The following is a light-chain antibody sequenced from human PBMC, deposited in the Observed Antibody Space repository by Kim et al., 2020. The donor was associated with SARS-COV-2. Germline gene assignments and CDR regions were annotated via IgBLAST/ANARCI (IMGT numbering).Light chain of an antibody. CDR1: QSVSSN. CDR3: QHYNNWPLT. V-gene: IGKV3-15*01. CDR2: GAS. J-gene: IGKJ4*01. Sequence: ESRGDRATRTCRASQSVSSNLAWYQQKPGQAPRLLIYGASTGATGIPARFSGSGSGTEFTLTISSLQSEDLAVYYCQHYNNWPLTFGGGTKVEIK.